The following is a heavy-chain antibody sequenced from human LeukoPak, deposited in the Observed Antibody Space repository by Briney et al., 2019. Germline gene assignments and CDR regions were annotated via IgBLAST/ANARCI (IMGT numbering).Heavy chain of an antibody. V-gene: IGHV1-69*05. J-gene: IGHJ4*02. Sequence: SVKVSCKASGGTFSSYAISWVRQAPGQGLEWMGRIIPIFGTANYAQKFQGRVTITTDESTSTAYMELGSLRSEDTAVYYCARSEDYYDSSGYYYGFDYWGQGTLVTVSS. CDR1: GGTFSSYA. D-gene: IGHD3-22*01. CDR3: ARSEDYYDSSGYYYGFDY. CDR2: IIPIFGTA.